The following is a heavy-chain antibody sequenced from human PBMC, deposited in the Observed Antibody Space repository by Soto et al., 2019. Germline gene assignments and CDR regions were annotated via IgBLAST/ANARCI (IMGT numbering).Heavy chain of an antibody. J-gene: IGHJ5*02. Sequence: ASVKVSCKSSGHTFSGYYIHWVRQAPGQGLEWMGWINPKSDGKNYAQKFQGRVTMTRDTSISTVYMELSRLTSDDTAVYYCAKDVRDIAAFGTDRFDPWGQGTLVTSPQ. D-gene: IGHD5-12*01. CDR1: GHTFSGYY. CDR2: INPKSDGK. CDR3: AKDVRDIAAFGTDRFDP. V-gene: IGHV1-2*02.